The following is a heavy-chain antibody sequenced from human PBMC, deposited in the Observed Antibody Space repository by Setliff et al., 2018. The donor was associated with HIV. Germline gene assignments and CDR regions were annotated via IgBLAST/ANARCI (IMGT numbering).Heavy chain of an antibody. J-gene: IGHJ6*02. D-gene: IGHD2-15*01. V-gene: IGHV3-74*01. CDR3: ARSAELYFYYGMDV. CDR2: INNDGSYA. CDR1: GFTVSSNY. Sequence: PGGSLRLSCAASGFTVSSNYMSWVRQAPGKGLEWVSRINNDGSYASYADSVKGRFTISRDNAKNSLYLQMNSLRAEDTAVYYCARSAELYFYYGMDVWGQGTTVTVSS.